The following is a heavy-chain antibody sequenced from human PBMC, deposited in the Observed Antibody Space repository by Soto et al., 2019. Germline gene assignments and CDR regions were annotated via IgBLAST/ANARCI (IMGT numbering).Heavy chain of an antibody. J-gene: IGHJ1*01. CDR2: VSPKSGNT. D-gene: IGHD1-1*01. V-gene: IGHV1-18*01. CDR1: GYNLFAYG. Sequence: QIQLVQSGAEVKKPGASVKVSCKASGYNLFAYGVSWVRQAPGQGLEWMGWVSPKSGNTDYARKVQDRVTMTTDISTSTAYMELRGLISDDPCVSYCARGRTVSSIGPRLVWGQGTLVSVAS. CDR3: ARGRTVSSIGPRLV.